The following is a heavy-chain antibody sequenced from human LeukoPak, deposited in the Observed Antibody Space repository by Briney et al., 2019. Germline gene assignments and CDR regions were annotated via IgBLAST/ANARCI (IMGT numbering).Heavy chain of an antibody. CDR1: GFTFSSYS. CDR3: AKDLYSSTWDDGFDY. Sequence: PGGSLRLSCAASGFTFSSYSMNWVRQAPGKGLEWVSSISSSSSYIYYADSVKGRFTISRDNAKNTLYLQMNSLRAEDTAVYYCAKDLYSSTWDDGFDYWGQGTLVTVSS. CDR2: ISSSSSYI. J-gene: IGHJ4*02. V-gene: IGHV3-21*04. D-gene: IGHD6-13*01.